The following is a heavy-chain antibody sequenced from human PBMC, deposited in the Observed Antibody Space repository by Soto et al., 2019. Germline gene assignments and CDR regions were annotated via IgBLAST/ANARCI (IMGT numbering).Heavy chain of an antibody. CDR1: GFTFSSYS. D-gene: IGHD3-10*01. J-gene: IGHJ4*02. CDR3: ARGSPYGWFGELYFDY. Sequence: EVQLVESGGGLVKPGGSLRLSCAASGFTFSSYSMNWVRQAPGKGLAWVSSISSSSSYIYYADSVKGRFTISRDNAKNSLYLQMNSLRAEDTAVYYCARGSPYGWFGELYFDYWGQGTLVTVSS. CDR2: ISSSSSYI. V-gene: IGHV3-21*01.